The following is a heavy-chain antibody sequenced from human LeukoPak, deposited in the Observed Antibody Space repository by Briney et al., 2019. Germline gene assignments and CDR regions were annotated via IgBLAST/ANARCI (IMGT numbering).Heavy chain of an antibody. CDR2: IRYDGSNQ. J-gene: IGHJ4*02. CDR3: AKDQKLYDTSGHEVFDY. Sequence: PGGSLRLSCAASGFTFSSYGMYWVRQAPGKGPEWVALIRYDGSNQYCADSVKGRFTISRDNSRNTLYLQMNSLRTEDTAVYYCAKDQKLYDTSGHEVFDYGGQGTLVTVSS. V-gene: IGHV3-30*02. D-gene: IGHD3-22*01. CDR1: GFTFSSYG.